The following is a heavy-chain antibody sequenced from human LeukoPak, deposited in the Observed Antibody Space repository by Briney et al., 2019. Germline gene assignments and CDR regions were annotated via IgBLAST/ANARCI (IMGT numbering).Heavy chain of an antibody. Sequence: PGGSLRLSCAASGFTFSSYGMHWVRQAPGKGLEWVAVISYDGSNKYYADSVKGRFTISRDNSKNTLYLQMNSLRAEDTAVYYCAKGDFWSGYKRVDYWGQGTLVTVSS. D-gene: IGHD3-3*01. V-gene: IGHV3-30*18. J-gene: IGHJ4*02. CDR3: AKGDFWSGYKRVDY. CDR1: GFTFSSYG. CDR2: ISYDGSNK.